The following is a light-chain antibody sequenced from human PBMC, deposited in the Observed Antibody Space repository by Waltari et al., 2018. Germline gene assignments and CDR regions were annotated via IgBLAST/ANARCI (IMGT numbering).Light chain of an antibody. CDR2: DVS. Sequence: QSALTPPRSVSGSPGQSVTISCTGTGSDVAYSNFVSWYQQHPGEAPKLVIYDVSERPSGVPDRFSGSKSGNSASLSVSGLQAEDEAVYYCCSYTGTWVFGGGTKLTVL. CDR1: GSDVAYSNF. V-gene: IGLV2-11*01. CDR3: CSYTGTWV. J-gene: IGLJ3*02.